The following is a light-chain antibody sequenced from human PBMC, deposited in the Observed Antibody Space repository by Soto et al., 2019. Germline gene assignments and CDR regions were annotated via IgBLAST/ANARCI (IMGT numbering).Light chain of an antibody. V-gene: IGKV3-20*01. Sequence: EIVFSRSPGTLSLSPLYRSTLSCRASQSVSRSYLGWYQQKPGQAPRLLMYGASIRAAGVPDRFSGSGSGTEFTLTISRLEPEDFTVYYCHHYETFGQGTKVDIK. CDR2: GAS. J-gene: IGKJ1*01. CDR1: QSVSRSY. CDR3: HHYET.